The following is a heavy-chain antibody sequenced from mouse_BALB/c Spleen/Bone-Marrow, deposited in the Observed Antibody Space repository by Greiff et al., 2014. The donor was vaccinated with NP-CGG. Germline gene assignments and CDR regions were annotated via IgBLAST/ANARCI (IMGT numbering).Heavy chain of an antibody. CDR2: INPYNDAT. CDR3: AREGVDYFDY. V-gene: IGHV1-14*01. Sequence: VQLKESGPELVKPGASEKMSCKASGYTFTSYVIHWVKQKPGQGLEWIGYINPYNDATKFNERFKGKATLTSDKSSSTAYMVLSSLTSEDSAVYYCAREGVDYFDYWGQGTTLTVSS. CDR1: GYTFTSYV. J-gene: IGHJ2*01.